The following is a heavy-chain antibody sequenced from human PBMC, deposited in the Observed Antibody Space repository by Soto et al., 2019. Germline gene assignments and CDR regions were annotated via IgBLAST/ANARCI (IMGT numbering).Heavy chain of an antibody. J-gene: IGHJ3*02. Sequence: EVQLVESGGGLVKPGGSLRLSCAASGFTFSNAWMNWVRQAPGKGLEWVGLIKSKTDGGTTDYAAPVKGRFTISRDDSKDTLYLQMNSLKTEDTAVYYCTTDYNWGIRGDAFDIWGQGTMVTVSS. CDR1: GFTFSNAW. CDR3: TTDYNWGIRGDAFDI. CDR2: IKSKTDGGTT. D-gene: IGHD1-20*01. V-gene: IGHV3-15*07.